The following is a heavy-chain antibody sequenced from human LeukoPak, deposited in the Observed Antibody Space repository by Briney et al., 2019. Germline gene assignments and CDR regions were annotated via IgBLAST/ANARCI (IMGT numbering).Heavy chain of an antibody. CDR3: ARVGSSYDFWSGTRSCYYGMDV. CDR1: GGSFSGYY. Sequence: SETLSLTCAVYGGSFSGYYWSWIRQPPGKGLEWIGEINHSGSTNYNPSLKSRVTISVDTSKNQFSLKLSSVTAADTAVYYCARVGSSYDFWSGTRSCYYGMDVWGQGTTVTVSS. CDR2: INHSGST. J-gene: IGHJ6*02. D-gene: IGHD3-3*01. V-gene: IGHV4-34*01.